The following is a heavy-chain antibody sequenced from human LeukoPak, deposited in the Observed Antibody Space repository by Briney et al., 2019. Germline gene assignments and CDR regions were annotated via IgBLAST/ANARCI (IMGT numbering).Heavy chain of an antibody. Sequence: PSETLSLTCAVSGGSISSGDYYWSWIRQPPGKGLEWIGYIYYSGSTYYNPSLKSRVTISVDTSKNQFSLKLSSVTAADTAVYYCARDEIRYYDSSGSGYWGQGTLVTVSS. J-gene: IGHJ4*02. D-gene: IGHD3-22*01. CDR1: GGSISSGDYY. V-gene: IGHV4-30-4*01. CDR2: IYYSGST. CDR3: ARDEIRYYDSSGSGY.